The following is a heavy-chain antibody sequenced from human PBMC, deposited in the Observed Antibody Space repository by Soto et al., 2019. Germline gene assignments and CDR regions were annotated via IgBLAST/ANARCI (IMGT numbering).Heavy chain of an antibody. CDR3: ARIRGGGGDDGVPYDY. J-gene: IGHJ4*02. D-gene: IGHD2-21*02. V-gene: IGHV5-10-1*01. CDR1: GYSFTSYW. Sequence: GESLKISCKGSGYSFTSYWISWVRQMPGKGLEWMGRIDPSDSYTNYSPSFQGHVTISADKSISTAYLQWSSLKASDTAMYYCARIRGGGGDDGVPYDYWGQGTLVTVSS. CDR2: IDPSDSYT.